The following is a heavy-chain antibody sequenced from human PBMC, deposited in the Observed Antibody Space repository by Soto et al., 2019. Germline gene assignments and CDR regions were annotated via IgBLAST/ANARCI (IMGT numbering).Heavy chain of an antibody. D-gene: IGHD6-6*01. CDR1: GFTFSSYA. J-gene: IGHJ3*02. CDR3: AIREPYSSCRVGAFGI. CDR2: ISGSGGST. Sequence: GGSLRLSCAASGFTFSSYAMSWVRQAPGKGLEWVSAISGSGGSTYYADSVKGRFTISRDNSKNTLYLQMNSLRAEDTAVYYCAIREPYSSCRVGAFGIWGQGTMVTVSS. V-gene: IGHV3-23*01.